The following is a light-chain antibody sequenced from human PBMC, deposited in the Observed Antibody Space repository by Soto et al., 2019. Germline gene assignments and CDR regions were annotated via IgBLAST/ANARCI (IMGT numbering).Light chain of an antibody. CDR2: DAS. V-gene: IGKV3-11*01. CDR3: HLRSDRPSGMT. CDR1: QSVSSY. J-gene: IGKJ5*01. Sequence: NVLTQSQANLFLSPGERATISCRASQSVSSYLAWYQQIPGQAPRLLIYDASTRATGIPARFSGSGSGTDLTLTIGCLVPKDVAVFFCHLRSDRPSGMTCGRGTRLDIK.